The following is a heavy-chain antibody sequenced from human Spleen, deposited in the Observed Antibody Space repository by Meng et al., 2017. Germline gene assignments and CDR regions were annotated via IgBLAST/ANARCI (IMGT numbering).Heavy chain of an antibody. CDR1: GGSISSDNW. Sequence: QGHPQEASPGLVNPPGTLSLPCAVSGGSISSDNWCSCVRQSPGKRLQWIGEIYRSWSTRYNPSLKSRITISVDKPKNQFSLTLTSVTAADTAVYYCTRNEYYCLGYWGQGTLVTVSS. CDR3: TRNEYYCLGY. J-gene: IGHJ4*02. V-gene: IGHV4-4*03. CDR2: IYRSWST. D-gene: IGHD3-16*01.